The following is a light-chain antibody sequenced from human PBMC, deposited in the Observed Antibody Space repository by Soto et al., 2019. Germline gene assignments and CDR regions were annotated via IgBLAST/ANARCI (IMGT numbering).Light chain of an antibody. Sequence: DIVMTQSPDSLAVSLGERATINCKSSQSVLYNSNNKNYLAWYQQKPGQPPKLLIYWASALESGVPDRFSGSGSGTDFTLTISSLQAEDVAVYYCQQYYSSPFTFGPGTKVDIK. CDR3: QQYYSSPFT. J-gene: IGKJ3*01. CDR2: WAS. CDR1: QSVLYNSNNKNY. V-gene: IGKV4-1*01.